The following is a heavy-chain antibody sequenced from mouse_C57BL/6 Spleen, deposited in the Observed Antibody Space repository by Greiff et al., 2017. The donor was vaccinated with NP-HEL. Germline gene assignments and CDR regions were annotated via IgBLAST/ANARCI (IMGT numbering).Heavy chain of an antibody. CDR2: IDPSDSYT. J-gene: IGHJ3*01. V-gene: IGHV1-59*01. CDR1: GYTFTSYW. Sequence: QVQLQQPGAELVRPGPSVKLSCKASGYTFTSYWMHWVKQRPGQGLEWIGVIDPSDSYTNYNQKFKGKATLTVDTSSSTAYMQLSSLTSEDSAVYYCASVYESLFAYWGQGTLVTVSA. CDR3: ASVYESLFAY. D-gene: IGHD2-3*01.